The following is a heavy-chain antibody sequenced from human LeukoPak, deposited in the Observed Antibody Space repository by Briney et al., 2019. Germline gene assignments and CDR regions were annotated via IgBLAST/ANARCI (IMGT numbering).Heavy chain of an antibody. D-gene: IGHD2-15*01. CDR1: GYTFSSYG. V-gene: IGHV1-18*01. CDR2: ISAYKGDT. CDR3: TRADIIVVAVAAPVASAFEY. J-gene: IGHJ4*02. Sequence: ASVKVSCKTSGYTFSSYGISWLRQAPGQGLGWMGWISAYKGDTDYSQKFQGRLTVTRDTSTSTAYMELQSLTSDDTAVYYCTRADIIVVAVAAPVASAFEYWGQGTLITVS.